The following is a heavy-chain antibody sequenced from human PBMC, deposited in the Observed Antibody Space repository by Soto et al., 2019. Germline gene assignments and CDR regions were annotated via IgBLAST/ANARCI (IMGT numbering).Heavy chain of an antibody. CDR2: ISYGEIT. Sequence: QVQLQESGPGLVKPSETLSLTCTVSGGSVNIGNYYWSWIRQPPGQGLEWIGYISYGEITNYNPSLKSRVTMSVDTSKTQFSLEMSSVTAADKAVYYCARTTDDSAGYYLYRPSAKTSAMDGWGKGTTVTVSS. CDR3: ARTTDDSAGYYLYRPSAKTSAMDG. CDR1: GGSVNIGNYY. D-gene: IGHD3-22*01. J-gene: IGHJ6*04. V-gene: IGHV4-61*01.